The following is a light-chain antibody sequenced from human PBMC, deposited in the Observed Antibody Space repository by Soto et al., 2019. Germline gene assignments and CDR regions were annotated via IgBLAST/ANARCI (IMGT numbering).Light chain of an antibody. J-gene: IGLJ2*01. CDR2: DVS. Sequence: QSVLTQPPSVSGSPGQSVTISCTGTSSDVGGYNYVSWYQQHPGKAPKLMIYDVSKRPSGVPDRFSGSKSGNTASLTISGLQAEDEADYYCCSYAGNYILVFGGGTKVTV. V-gene: IGLV2-11*01. CDR1: SSDVGGYNY. CDR3: CSYAGNYILV.